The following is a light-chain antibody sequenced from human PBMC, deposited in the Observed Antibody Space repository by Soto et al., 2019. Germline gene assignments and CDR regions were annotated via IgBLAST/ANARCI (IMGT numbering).Light chain of an antibody. Sequence: QSVLTQPPSASGTPGQRVTISCSGSSSNIGINTVNWYQQLPGAAPKLLIYSNNQRPSGVPDRFSGSKSGTSASLAISGLQSVDEADYYCAAWDDSLDGPVFGGGTKVTVL. CDR3: AAWDDSLDGPV. CDR1: SSNIGINT. V-gene: IGLV1-44*01. CDR2: SNN. J-gene: IGLJ3*02.